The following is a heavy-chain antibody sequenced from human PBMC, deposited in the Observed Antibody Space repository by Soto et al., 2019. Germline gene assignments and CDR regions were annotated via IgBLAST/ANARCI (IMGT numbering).Heavy chain of an antibody. V-gene: IGHV3-7*01. CDR1: GFTFSNYW. J-gene: IGHJ4*02. CDR2: INPGGSEK. D-gene: IGHD3-16*02. Sequence: EVQLVESGGGLVQPGGSLRLSCAASGFTFSNYWMTWGRQVPGKGLEWVANINPGGSEKYYVDSVKGRFTVSRDNAKNSLDLQMNSLRAEDTAIYYCARIGVWGNSRYWPDSWGQGTLVTVSS. CDR3: ARIGVWGNSRYWPDS.